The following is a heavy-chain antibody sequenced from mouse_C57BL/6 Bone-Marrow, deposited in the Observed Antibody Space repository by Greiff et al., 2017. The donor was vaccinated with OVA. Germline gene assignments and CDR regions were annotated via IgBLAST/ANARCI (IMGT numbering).Heavy chain of an antibody. V-gene: IGHV14-4*01. CDR2: IDPENGDT. CDR1: GFNIKDDY. D-gene: IGHD2-3*01. J-gene: IGHJ3*01. CDR3: TTDDGYSPWFAY. Sequence: VQLQQSGAELVRPGASVKLSCTASGFNIKDDYMHWVKQRPEQGLEWIGWIDPENGDTEYASKFQGKATITADTSSNTAYLQLSSLTSEDTAVYYCTTDDGYSPWFAYWGQGTLVTVSA.